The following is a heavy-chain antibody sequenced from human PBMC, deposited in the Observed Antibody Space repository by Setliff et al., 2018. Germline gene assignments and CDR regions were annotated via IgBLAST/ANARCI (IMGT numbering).Heavy chain of an antibody. J-gene: IGHJ6*03. Sequence: SVKVSCKASGGTFSSYVISWVREAPGQGLEWMGGIIPMFGTNYAQKFQGRGTITADESTSTAYMELSSLGSEDTAVYYCAGGQPLVRKYYYYMDVWGKGTTVTVSS. CDR3: AGGQPLVRKYYYYMDV. CDR1: GGTFSSYV. CDR2: IIPMFGT. V-gene: IGHV1-69*13. D-gene: IGHD3-10*01.